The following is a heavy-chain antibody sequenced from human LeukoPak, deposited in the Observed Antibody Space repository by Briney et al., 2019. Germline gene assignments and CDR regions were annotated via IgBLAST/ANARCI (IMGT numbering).Heavy chain of an antibody. CDR3: ARTFYGSGTYHGWFDP. CDR1: GYTFTSYG. V-gene: IGHV1-18*01. CDR2: ISAYKGDT. Sequence: GASVKVSCKASGYTFTSYGISWVRQAPGQGLEWMGWISAYKGDTNYAQNLQGRVTMTTDTTTSTAYMELRSLRSDDTAVYYCARTFYGSGTYHGWFDPWGQGTLVTVSS. D-gene: IGHD3-10*01. J-gene: IGHJ5*02.